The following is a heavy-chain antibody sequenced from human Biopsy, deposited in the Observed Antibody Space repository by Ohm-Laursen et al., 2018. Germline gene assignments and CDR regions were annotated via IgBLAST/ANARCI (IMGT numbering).Heavy chain of an antibody. J-gene: IGHJ5*02. CDR3: ARHPTGFWFDP. CDR1: GDSISTSTTYY. Sequence: SDTLSLTCTVSGDSISTSTTYYWAWLRQPPGKGLEWIGSIYNSETTFYNPSLKSRVAISVDTSTNQFSLKVSSVTAADPALYYCARHPTGFWFDPWGHGTLVTVSS. V-gene: IGHV4-39*01. CDR2: IYNSETT.